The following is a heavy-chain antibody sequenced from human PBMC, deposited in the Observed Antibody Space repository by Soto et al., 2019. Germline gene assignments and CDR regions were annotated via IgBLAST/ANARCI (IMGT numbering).Heavy chain of an antibody. CDR3: AGHREYYDFWSGYHPRGWFDP. CDR1: GGTFSSYA. D-gene: IGHD3-3*01. V-gene: IGHV1-69*06. J-gene: IGHJ5*02. Sequence: SVKVSCKASGGTFSSYAISWVRQAPGQGLEWMGGIIPIFGTANYAQKFQGRVTITADKSTSTAYMELSSLRSEDTAVYYCAGHREYYDFWSGYHPRGWFDPWGQGTLVTVSS. CDR2: IIPIFGTA.